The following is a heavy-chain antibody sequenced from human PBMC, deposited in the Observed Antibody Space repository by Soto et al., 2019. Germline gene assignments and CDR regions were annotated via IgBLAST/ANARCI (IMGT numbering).Heavy chain of an antibody. D-gene: IGHD2-2*01. CDR1: GFSLTTSGVG. CDR2: IYWNDDK. J-gene: IGHJ5*02. CDR3: AHHTITPATNWFDP. Sequence: SGPTLVNPTQTLTLTGTFSGFSLTTSGVGVGWIRQPPGKALEWLALIYWNDDKRYSPSLRGRLTITKDTSKNQVVLAMTNMDPVDTATYYCAHHTITPATNWFDPWGLGTLVTVSS. V-gene: IGHV2-5*01.